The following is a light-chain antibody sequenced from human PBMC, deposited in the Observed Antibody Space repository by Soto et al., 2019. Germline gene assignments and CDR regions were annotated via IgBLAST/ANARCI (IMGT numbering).Light chain of an antibody. V-gene: IGKV1-39*01. CDR2: AAS. Sequence: DLQMTQSPSTLSASVGGRVTITCRASQSISSYLNWYQQKPGKAPKLLIYAASSLQSGVPSRFSGSGSGTDFTLTISSLQPEDFATYYCQKSYSTPRTFGQGTKVDIK. CDR1: QSISSY. J-gene: IGKJ1*01. CDR3: QKSYSTPRT.